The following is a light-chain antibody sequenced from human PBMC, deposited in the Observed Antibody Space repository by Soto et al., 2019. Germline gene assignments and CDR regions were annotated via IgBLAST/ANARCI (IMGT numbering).Light chain of an antibody. CDR1: QSLVPSDGNTY. V-gene: IGKV2-24*01. CDR3: MQATQFPIT. CDR2: KIS. J-gene: IGKJ5*01. Sequence: EIVMTQTPLSSPVTLGQPASISCRSSQSLVPSDGNTYLSWLQQRPGQPPRVLIYKISDRFSGVPDRVSGSGAGTDFTLKISRVEAEDVGVYYCMQATQFPITFGQGTRLELK.